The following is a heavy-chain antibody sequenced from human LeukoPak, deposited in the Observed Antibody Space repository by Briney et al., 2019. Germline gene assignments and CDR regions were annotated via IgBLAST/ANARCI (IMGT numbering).Heavy chain of an antibody. D-gene: IGHD2-15*01. CDR3: ARVKVVPQYYFDY. CDR2: IYSGGST. J-gene: IGHJ4*02. V-gene: IGHV3-53*01. Sequence: PGGSLRLSCAASGLTVSSNYMSWVRQAPGKGLEWVSVIYSGGSTYYADSVKGRFTISRDSSKSTLYLQMNSLRAEDTAVYYCARVKVVPQYYFDYWGQGTLVTVSS. CDR1: GLTVSSNY.